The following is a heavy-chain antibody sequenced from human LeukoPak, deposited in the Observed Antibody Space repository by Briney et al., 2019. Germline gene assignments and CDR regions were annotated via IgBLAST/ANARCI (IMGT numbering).Heavy chain of an antibody. CDR1: GGSISSYY. Sequence: SETLSLTCTVSGGSISSYYWSWIRQPPGKGLEWIGYIYYSGSTNYNPSLKSRVTISVDTSKNQFSLKLSSVTAADTAVYYCAREPRGGGAAGPFDYWGQGTLVTVPS. CDR2: IYYSGST. CDR3: AREPRGGGAAGPFDY. V-gene: IGHV4-59*01. D-gene: IGHD6-13*01. J-gene: IGHJ4*02.